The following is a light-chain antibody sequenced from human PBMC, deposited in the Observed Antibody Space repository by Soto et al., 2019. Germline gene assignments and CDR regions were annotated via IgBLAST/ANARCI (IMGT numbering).Light chain of an antibody. J-gene: IGKJ4*01. CDR3: QQSKSFPLT. Sequence: DIQMTQSTSSVSASVGDRVTITCRASQDINSWLTWYQQKPGKAPKVLIYIASRLQPGVPSRFSGRGSGTDFSLTISNLQPEDFATYFWQQSKSFPLTCGGGTKVEIK. CDR1: QDINSW. CDR2: IAS. V-gene: IGKV1-12*01.